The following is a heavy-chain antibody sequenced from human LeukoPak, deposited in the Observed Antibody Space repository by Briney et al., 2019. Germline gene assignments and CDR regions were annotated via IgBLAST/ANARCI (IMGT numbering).Heavy chain of an antibody. CDR2: IYPNSGAT. Sequence: GVXXKVSCKASGYTFTGYYMHWVRQAPGQGLEWMGWIYPNSGATKYAQKFQGRVTMTRDTSISTAYMELSGLRSDDTAVYYCGTLLSNGPFDYWGQGSLVTVSS. CDR3: GTLLSNGPFDY. J-gene: IGHJ4*02. CDR1: GYTFTGYY. V-gene: IGHV1-2*02.